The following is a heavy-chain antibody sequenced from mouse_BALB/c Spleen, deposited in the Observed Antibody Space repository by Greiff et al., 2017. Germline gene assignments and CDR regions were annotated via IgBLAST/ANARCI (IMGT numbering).Heavy chain of an antibody. CDR2: ISSGSSTI. CDR1: GFTFSSFG. CDR3: ARWDYDYGPWVAY. J-gene: IGHJ3*01. V-gene: IGHV5-17*02. Sequence: EVQGVESGGGLVQPGGSRKLSCAASGFTFSSFGMHWVRQAPEKGLAWVAYISSGSSTIYYADTVKGRFTISRDNPKNTLFLQMASLRSEDTAMYYCARWDYDYGPWVAYWGQGTVVTVSA. D-gene: IGHD2-4*01.